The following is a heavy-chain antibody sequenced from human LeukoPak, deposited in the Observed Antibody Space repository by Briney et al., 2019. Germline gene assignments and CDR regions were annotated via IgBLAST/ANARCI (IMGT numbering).Heavy chain of an antibody. CDR2: IDPGDSFT. J-gene: IGHJ4*02. CDR1: GSSFSSYW. CDR3: ARDGGGVSSWVSH. Sequence: GESLQISCKGSGSSFSSYWISWVRQLPGKGLEWMGRIDPGDSFTKYRPSLEGRVTISADKSLSTVYLQWSSLKASDTAIYYCARDGGGVSSWVSHWGQGTLVTVSS. D-gene: IGHD2-8*02. V-gene: IGHV5-10-1*01.